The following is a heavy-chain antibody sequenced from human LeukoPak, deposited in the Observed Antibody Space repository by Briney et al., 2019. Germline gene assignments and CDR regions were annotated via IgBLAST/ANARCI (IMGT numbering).Heavy chain of an antibody. J-gene: IGHJ6*02. CDR1: GGSISSGGYY. D-gene: IGHD2-2*01. Sequence: SETLSLTCTVSGGSISSGGYYWSWIRQHPGKGLEWIGYIYYSGSTYYNPSLKSRVTISVDTSKNQFSLKLSSVTAADTAVYYCARLAGYQLLGLWYYYYGMDVWGQGTTVTVSS. CDR2: IYYSGST. V-gene: IGHV4-31*03. CDR3: ARLAGYQLLGLWYYYYGMDV.